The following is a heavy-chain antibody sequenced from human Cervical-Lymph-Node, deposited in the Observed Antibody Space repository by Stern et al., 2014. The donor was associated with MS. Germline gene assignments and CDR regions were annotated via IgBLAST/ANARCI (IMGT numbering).Heavy chain of an antibody. Sequence: QVTLKESGPTLVKPTQTLTLTCTFSGFSLSTSGVGVGWIRQPPGKALEWLALIYWNDDKRYSPSLKSRLTITKDTSKNQVVLTMTNMDPVDTATYYCAHRLRRGFAYCSGGSCYGGWFDPWGQGTLVTVSS. V-gene: IGHV2-5*01. CDR1: GFSLSTSGVG. CDR2: IYWNDDK. D-gene: IGHD2-15*01. CDR3: AHRLRRGFAYCSGGSCYGGWFDP. J-gene: IGHJ5*02.